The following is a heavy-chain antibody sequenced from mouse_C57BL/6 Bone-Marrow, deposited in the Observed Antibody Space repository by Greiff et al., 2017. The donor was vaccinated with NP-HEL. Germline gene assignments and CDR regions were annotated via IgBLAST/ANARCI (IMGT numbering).Heavy chain of an antibody. V-gene: IGHV1-59*01. D-gene: IGHD2-4*01. CDR1: GYTFTSYW. Sequence: QVQLQQSGAELVKPGTSVKLSCKASGYTFTSYWMHWVKQRPGQGLEWIGVIDPSDSYTNYNQKFKGKATLTVDTSSSTAYMQLSSLTSEDSAVYYCAREGYYDYDEDYWGQGTTLTVSS. CDR3: AREGYYDYDEDY. CDR2: IDPSDSYT. J-gene: IGHJ2*01.